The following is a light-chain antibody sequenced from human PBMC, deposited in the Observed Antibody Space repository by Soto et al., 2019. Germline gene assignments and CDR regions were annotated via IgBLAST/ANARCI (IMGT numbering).Light chain of an antibody. CDR1: SSDVGGYNY. V-gene: IGLV2-14*01. CDR3: SSYTSSSSYV. J-gene: IGLJ1*01. CDR2: EVS. Sequence: QSAVTQPASVSGSPGQSMTISCTGTSSDVGGYNYVSWYQQHPGKAPKLMIYEVSNRPSGVSNRFSGSKSGNTASLTISGLQAEDEADYYCSSYTSSSSYVFGTGTKVTVL.